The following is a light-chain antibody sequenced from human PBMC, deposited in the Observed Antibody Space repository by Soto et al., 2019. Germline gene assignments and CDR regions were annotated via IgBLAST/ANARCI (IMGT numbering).Light chain of an antibody. Sequence: AIQITQSPSSLSASVGERVTITCRASQVIKNDLSWYQQKPGKAPNLLIYDASSLQSGVPSRFSGTGSGTEFTFSITSLQPEDFGTYYCQQCYMGWTFGQGTKVDNK. CDR2: DAS. CDR3: QQCYMGWT. V-gene: IGKV1-13*02. CDR1: QVIKND. J-gene: IGKJ1*01.